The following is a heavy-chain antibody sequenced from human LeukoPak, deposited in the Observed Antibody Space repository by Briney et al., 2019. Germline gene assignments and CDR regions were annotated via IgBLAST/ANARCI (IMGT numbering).Heavy chain of an antibody. V-gene: IGHV3-21*01. CDR1: GFAFSTYT. CDR2: ISRSSSHI. Sequence: GGSLRLFCAASGFAFSTYTMNWVRQAPGKGLEWVSSISRSSSHIYYADSVKGRFTISRDNAKNSLYLQMNSLRAEDTAVYYCAREIGEVVPLIGDFDYWGQGTLVTVSS. CDR3: AREIGEVVPLIGDFDY. D-gene: IGHD3-22*01. J-gene: IGHJ4*02.